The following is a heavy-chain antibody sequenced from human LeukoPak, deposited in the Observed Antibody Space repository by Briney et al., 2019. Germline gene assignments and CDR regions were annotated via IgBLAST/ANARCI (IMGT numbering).Heavy chain of an antibody. Sequence: GGSLRLSCAASGFTFSNYGMHWVRQAPGKGLEWVALLWYDGASKNYADSVKGRFTIGRDNSKNTVYRQMTSLRAEDTALYYCARDPSGSWNDVGTFDSWGQGTLVSVSS. D-gene: IGHD1-1*01. J-gene: IGHJ4*02. CDR3: ARDPSGSWNDVGTFDS. CDR2: LWYDGASK. V-gene: IGHV3-33*01. CDR1: GFTFSNYG.